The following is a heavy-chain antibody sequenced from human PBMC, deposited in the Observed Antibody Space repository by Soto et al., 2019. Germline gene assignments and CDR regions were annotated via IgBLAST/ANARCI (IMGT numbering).Heavy chain of an antibody. D-gene: IGHD4-17*01. CDR3: ARGTVTTLDY. CDR1: GFAVSSNY. CDR2: IHSGGDT. Sequence: EVQLVESGGDLVQPGGSLRLSCAASGFAVSSNYMTWVRQAPGKGLEWVSVIHSGGDTHYADSVRGRFTISRDNSKNTLYLQMNSLRAEDTAVYYCARGTVTTLDYWGQGTLVTVSS. V-gene: IGHV3-66*01. J-gene: IGHJ4*02.